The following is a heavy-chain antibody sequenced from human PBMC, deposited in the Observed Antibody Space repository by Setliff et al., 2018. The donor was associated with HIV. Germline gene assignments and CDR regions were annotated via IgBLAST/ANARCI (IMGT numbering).Heavy chain of an antibody. D-gene: IGHD4-17*01. CDR2: ISYTGIT. J-gene: IGHJ4*02. CDR3: AGDYAGSGRPFDY. Sequence: SETLSLTCNVSDDSFSTNYWSWVRQPPGKGLEWIGSISYTGITNYNPSLKSRVTISVDTSQNQLSLKLTSVTAADTAVYFCAGDYAGSGRPFDYWGQGTLVTVSS. V-gene: IGHV4-59*05. CDR1: DDSFSTNY.